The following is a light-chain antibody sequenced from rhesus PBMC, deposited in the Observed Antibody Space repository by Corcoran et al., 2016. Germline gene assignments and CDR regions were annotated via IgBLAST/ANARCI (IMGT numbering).Light chain of an antibody. J-gene: IGKJ2*01. CDR2: KAT. V-gene: IGKV1-74*01. Sequence: DIQMTQSPSSLSASVGDRVTITCRASENVNNYLNWYQQKPGKAPKLLIYKATTLQSGVPSRFSGSGSGTDYTFTISSLPPEDVATYYGQHGYGTPYSFGQGTKVEIK. CDR1: ENVNNY. CDR3: QHGYGTPYS.